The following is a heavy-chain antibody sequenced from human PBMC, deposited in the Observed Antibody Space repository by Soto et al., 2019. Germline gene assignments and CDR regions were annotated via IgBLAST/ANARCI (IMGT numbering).Heavy chain of an antibody. Sequence: EVQLVESGGGLVKPGGSLTLSCAGSGFAFRSYNMNWVRQPPGKGLEWVASISSGSSNIYYADSVKGRFTISRDNDKDSLYLQMDSLRAEDSAVYYCASATVVAGTFDFWGQGTLLTVSS. D-gene: IGHD2-15*01. CDR3: ASATVVAGTFDF. J-gene: IGHJ4*02. V-gene: IGHV3-21*01. CDR2: ISSGSSNI. CDR1: GFAFRSYN.